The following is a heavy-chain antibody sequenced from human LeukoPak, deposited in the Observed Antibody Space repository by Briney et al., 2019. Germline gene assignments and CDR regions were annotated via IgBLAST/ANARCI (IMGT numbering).Heavy chain of an antibody. Sequence: GGSLRLSCEASGFTFSSYEMSWVRQAPGKGLEWVSYISIGGDTIHYADSVKGRFTISRDNAKKSLYLQMNSLRAKDTAVYYCARPLGYSGSGSYYAYWGQGTLVTVSA. CDR2: ISIGGDTI. CDR3: ARPLGYSGSGSYYAY. J-gene: IGHJ4*02. CDR1: GFTFSSYE. V-gene: IGHV3-48*03. D-gene: IGHD3-10*01.